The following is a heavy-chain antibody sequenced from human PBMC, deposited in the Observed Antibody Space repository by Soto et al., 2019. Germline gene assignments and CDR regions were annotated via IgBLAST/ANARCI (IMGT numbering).Heavy chain of an antibody. CDR2: INADNGNT. CDR3: ASEIDATTATSLDY. Sequence: QVQLVQSGAEVKKPGASVKVSCKASGYTFSGSVMHWVRQAPGQGLEWMGWINADNGNTKYSQKFQGRVTMTWDTSASTAYMELSSLRSEDTAIYYCASEIDATTATSLDYSGQGTLVTVSS. D-gene: IGHD4-17*01. J-gene: IGHJ4*02. V-gene: IGHV1-3*01. CDR1: GYTFSGSV.